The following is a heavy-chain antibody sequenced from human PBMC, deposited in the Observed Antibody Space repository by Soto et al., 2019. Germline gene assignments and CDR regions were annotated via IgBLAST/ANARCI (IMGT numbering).Heavy chain of an antibody. V-gene: IGHV4-30-2*01. CDR1: GGSISSGGYS. D-gene: IGHD3-9*01. CDR2: IYHSGST. CDR3: ASRYYDILTGSHWFDP. Sequence: QLQLQESGSGLVKPSQTLSLTCAVSGGSISSGGYSWSWIRQPPGKGLEWIGYIYHSGSTYYNPSLKSRVTISVDRSKNQFSRKLSSVTAADTAVYYCASRYYDILTGSHWFDPWGQGTLVTVSS. J-gene: IGHJ5*02.